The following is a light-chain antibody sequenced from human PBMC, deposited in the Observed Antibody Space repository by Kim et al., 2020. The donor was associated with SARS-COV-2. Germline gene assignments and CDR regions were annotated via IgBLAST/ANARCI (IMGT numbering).Light chain of an antibody. Sequence: DIQMTQSPSSLSASVGDRVTITCRASQDIGNELGWYQQNPGRAPKRLIYGASNLQSGVPSRFSGSGSETEFTLTINSLQPEDFATYFCLQHRTYPITFGEGTRLEIK. CDR2: GAS. CDR3: LQHRTYPIT. J-gene: IGKJ5*01. V-gene: IGKV1-17*01. CDR1: QDIGNE.